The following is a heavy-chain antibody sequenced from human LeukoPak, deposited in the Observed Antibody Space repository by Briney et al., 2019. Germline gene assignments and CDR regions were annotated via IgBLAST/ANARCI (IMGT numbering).Heavy chain of an antibody. CDR2: ISPSGGGT. CDR1: GYTFTRYY. D-gene: IGHD3-10*01. V-gene: IGHV1-46*01. Sequence: GASVKVSCKASGYTFTRYYMHWVRQGPGQGLEWMGTISPSGGGTDYAQKFQGRVTMSRDTSTSTLYVELSSLTSEDTAVYYCARDFYGSGSYQFDYWGQGTLVTVSA. CDR3: ARDFYGSGSYQFDY. J-gene: IGHJ4*02.